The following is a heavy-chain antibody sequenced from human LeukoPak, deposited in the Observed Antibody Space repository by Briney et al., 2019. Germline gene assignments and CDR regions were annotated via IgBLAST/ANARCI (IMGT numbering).Heavy chain of an antibody. CDR3: ARDLGLRYGSGPYRFDP. Sequence: PGGSLRLSCAAYGFSFSTYGMHWDRQAPGKGLEWVAVIWYDGSHQYYADSVKGRFTISRDMSNNTLYLQMNSLRVDDTALYYCARDLGLRYGSGPYRFDPWGQGTLVIVSS. CDR1: GFSFSTYG. CDR2: IWYDGSHQ. V-gene: IGHV3-33*01. J-gene: IGHJ5*02. D-gene: IGHD3-10*01.